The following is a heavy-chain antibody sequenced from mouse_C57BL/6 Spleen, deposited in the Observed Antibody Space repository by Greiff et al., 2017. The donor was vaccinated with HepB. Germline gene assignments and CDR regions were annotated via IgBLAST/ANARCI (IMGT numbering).Heavy chain of an antibody. V-gene: IGHV1-63*01. CDR3: ARRGDSSGYIWFAY. J-gene: IGHJ3*01. CDR1: GYTFTNYW. Sequence: VQLQQSGAELVRPGTSVKMSCKASGYTFTNYWIGWAKQRPGHGLEWIGDIYPGGGYTNYNEKFKGKATLTADKSSSTAYMQFSSLTSEDSAIYYCARRGDSSGYIWFAYWGQGTLVTVSA. D-gene: IGHD3-2*02. CDR2: IYPGGGYT.